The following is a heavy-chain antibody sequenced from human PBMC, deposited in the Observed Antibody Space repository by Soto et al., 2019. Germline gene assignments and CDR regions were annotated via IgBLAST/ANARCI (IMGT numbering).Heavy chain of an antibody. J-gene: IGHJ4*02. CDR1: GGSSDYYY. V-gene: IGHV4-34*01. Sequence: QMQLQQWGAGLLKPSETLSLTCAVFGGSSDYYYWNWIRQPPGKGLEGIGEIHHSGGTNYNPSLKRRVTISVDTSKNQFSLRLSSVIAADTAVYYCARSIYSSSWFHFDYWGQGSLVTVSS. D-gene: IGHD6-13*01. CDR3: ARSIYSSSWFHFDY. CDR2: IHHSGGT.